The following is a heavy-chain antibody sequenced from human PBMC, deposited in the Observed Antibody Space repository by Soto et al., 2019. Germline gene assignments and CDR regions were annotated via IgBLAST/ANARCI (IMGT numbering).Heavy chain of an antibody. V-gene: IGHV3-72*01. CDR2: IRNKANNYTT. D-gene: IGHD3-16*01. J-gene: IGHJ4*02. Sequence: EVQLVESGGDLVQPGGSLRLSCVASGFTFSDPYMDWVRQAPGKGLEWVGRIRNKANNYTTEYAASVKGRFSISRDDSQNSLYLQLNSLKTEDTAVCFCAREGAVYFFDSWGRGTPVTVSS. CDR3: AREGAVYFFDS. CDR1: GFTFSDPY.